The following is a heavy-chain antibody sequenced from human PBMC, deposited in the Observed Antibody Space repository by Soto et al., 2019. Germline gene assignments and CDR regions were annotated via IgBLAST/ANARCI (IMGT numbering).Heavy chain of an antibody. CDR2: TSWNSGSI. CDR3: SKDTLITTFGVVVYGMDV. J-gene: IGHJ6*04. V-gene: IGHV3-9*01. D-gene: IGHD3-3*01. Sequence: GGSLRLSCAASGFTFDDYAMHWVRQAPGKGLEWVSGTSWNSGSIGYADSVKGRFTISRDNAKNSLYLQINSLRADDTALYYCSKDTLITTFGVVVYGMDVWGKGTRVTVSS. CDR1: GFTFDDYA.